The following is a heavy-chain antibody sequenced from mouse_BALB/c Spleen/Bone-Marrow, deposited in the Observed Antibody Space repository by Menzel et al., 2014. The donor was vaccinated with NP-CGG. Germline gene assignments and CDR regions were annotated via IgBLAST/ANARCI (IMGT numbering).Heavy chain of an antibody. CDR1: GYNFTSYW. V-gene: IGHV1-55*01. D-gene: IGHD4-1*01. Sequence: QVQLQHSGAELVKPGTSVKLSCKASGYNFTSYWINWVKLRPGQGLEWIGDIYPGSGSTNYNEKFKSKATLTVDTSSSTAYMQLSSLASEDSALYYCARGAWANWDYFDYWGQGTTLTVSS. CDR2: IYPGSGST. J-gene: IGHJ2*01. CDR3: ARGAWANWDYFDY.